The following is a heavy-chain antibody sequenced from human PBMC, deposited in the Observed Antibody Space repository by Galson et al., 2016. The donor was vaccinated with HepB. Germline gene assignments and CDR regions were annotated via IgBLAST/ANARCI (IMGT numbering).Heavy chain of an antibody. CDR2: ISGGAGDT. V-gene: IGHV3-23*01. J-gene: IGHJ4*02. CDR3: AKDPRHIGRFGVVTPYFDY. CDR1: GFIFSNYA. Sequence: SLRLSCATSGFIFSNYAMSWVHQAPGMRLEWVATISGGAGDTRYADSVKGRFTISRDDSKTTLYLQMNSLRVDDTAIYYCAKDPRHIGRFGVVTPYFDYWGQGTLVTVSS. D-gene: IGHD3-3*01.